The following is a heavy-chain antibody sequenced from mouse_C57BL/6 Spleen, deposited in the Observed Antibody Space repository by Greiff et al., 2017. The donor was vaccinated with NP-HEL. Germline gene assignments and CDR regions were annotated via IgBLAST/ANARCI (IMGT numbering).Heavy chain of an antibody. Sequence: FVKPGASVKISCKVSGYTFTDHTIHWMKQRPEQGLEWLGYLSPRDGSTKYNEKFKGKATLTADKSSSTAYMQLNSLTSEDSAVYYCARSFTTVVADWYFDVWGTGTTVTVSS. D-gene: IGHD1-1*01. CDR2: LSPRDGST. J-gene: IGHJ1*03. V-gene: IGHV1-78*01. CDR3: ARSFTTVVADWYFDV. CDR1: GYTFTDHT.